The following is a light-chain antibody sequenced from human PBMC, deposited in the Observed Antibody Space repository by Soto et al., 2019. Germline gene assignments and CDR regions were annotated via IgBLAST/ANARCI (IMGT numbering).Light chain of an antibody. CDR1: SSDVGGYNY. CDR2: EVS. Sequence: QSALTQPASASGSPGQSITISCTGTSSDVGGYNYVSWYQQHPGKAPKLMIYEVSNRPSGVSNRFSGSKSGNTASLTISGLQAEDEADYYCSSYTSSSLYVFGTGTKLTVL. J-gene: IGLJ1*01. V-gene: IGLV2-14*01. CDR3: SSYTSSSLYV.